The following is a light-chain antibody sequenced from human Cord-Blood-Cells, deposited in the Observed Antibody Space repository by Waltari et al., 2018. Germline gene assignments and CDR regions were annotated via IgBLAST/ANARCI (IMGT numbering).Light chain of an antibody. CDR2: EGS. CDR3: CSYAGSSFWV. Sequence: QSALTQPASVSGSPGQSITISCTGTSSDVGSYNLVSWYQQHPGKAPKLMIYEGSKRPSGVSNRVSCSKSGNTASLTISGLQAEYEADYYCCSYAGSSFWVFGGGTKLTVL. V-gene: IGLV2-23*01. J-gene: IGLJ3*02. CDR1: SSDVGSYNL.